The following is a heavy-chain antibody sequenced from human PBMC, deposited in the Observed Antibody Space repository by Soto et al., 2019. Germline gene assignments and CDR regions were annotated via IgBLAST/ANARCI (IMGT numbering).Heavy chain of an antibody. J-gene: IGHJ6*02. CDR1: GYSFTRYW. Sequence: GESLTISVTCSGYSFTRYWIRWVRQMPGKGLEWMGRIDPSDSYTNYSPSFQGHVTISADKSISTAYLQWSSLKASDTAMYYCARLAAATVAYYGMDVWGQGTTVTVSS. CDR3: ARLAAATVAYYGMDV. V-gene: IGHV5-10-1*01. D-gene: IGHD6-25*01. CDR2: IDPSDSYT.